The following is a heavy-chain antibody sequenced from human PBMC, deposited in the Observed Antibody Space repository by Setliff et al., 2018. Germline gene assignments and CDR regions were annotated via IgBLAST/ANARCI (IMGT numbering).Heavy chain of an antibody. D-gene: IGHD5-18*01. J-gene: IGHJ2*01. V-gene: IGHV1-69*13. CDR3: ATIYGYSSLDWYSDL. CDR2: IIPMFDKT. CDR1: GGTFRTYE. Sequence: SVKVSCKVSGGTFRTYEINWVRQAPGQGFEWMGRIIPMFDKTNYAQKFQGRVTITADESTTTAYMEVSSLRSDDTAVYYCATIYGYSSLDWYSDLWGRGTLVTVSS.